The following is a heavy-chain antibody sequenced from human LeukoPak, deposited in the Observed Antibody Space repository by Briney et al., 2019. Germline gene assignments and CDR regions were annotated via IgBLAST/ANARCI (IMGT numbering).Heavy chain of an antibody. V-gene: IGHV3-74*01. CDR3: ARPADYGDFEY. CDR1: GFTFSSYV. D-gene: IGHD4-17*01. CDR2: INSDGSST. Sequence: PGRSLRLSCAASGFTFSSYVMHWVRQAPGKGLVWVSRINSDGSSTSYADSVKGRFTISRDNAKNTLYLQMNSLRAEDTAVYYCARPADYGDFEYWGQGTLVTVSS. J-gene: IGHJ4*02.